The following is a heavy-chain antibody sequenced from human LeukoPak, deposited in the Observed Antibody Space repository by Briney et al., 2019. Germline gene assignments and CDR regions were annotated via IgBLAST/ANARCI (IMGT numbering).Heavy chain of an antibody. Sequence: PSETLSLTCAVSGGSISGTYYWSWIRQPPGKGLEWIGYIYYTGTTDSNPSLKSRVTISLDTSKNQFSLNLSSVTAADTAVYYCARRWVYDKRAFDAWGQGTMVTVSS. J-gene: IGHJ3*01. CDR1: GGSISGTYY. V-gene: IGHV4-59*08. D-gene: IGHD3-16*01. CDR2: IYYTGTT. CDR3: ARRWVYDKRAFDA.